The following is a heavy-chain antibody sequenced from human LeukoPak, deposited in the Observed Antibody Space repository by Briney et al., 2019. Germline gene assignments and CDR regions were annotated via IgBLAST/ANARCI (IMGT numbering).Heavy chain of an antibody. CDR2: IYYSGRT. CDR1: GGSISSYY. CDR3: ARVSGSSSTVDWFDP. V-gene: IGHV4-59*01. Sequence: SETLSLTCTVSGGSISSYYWSWIRQPPGKGLEWIGYIYYSGRTNYNPSLKSRVTISVDTSKNQFSLKVSSVTAADTAVYYCARVSGSSSTVDWFDPWGQGTQVTVSS. J-gene: IGHJ5*02. D-gene: IGHD6-6*01.